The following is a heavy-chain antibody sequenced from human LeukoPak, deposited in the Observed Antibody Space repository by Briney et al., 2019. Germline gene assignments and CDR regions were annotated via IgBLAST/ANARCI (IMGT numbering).Heavy chain of an antibody. CDR2: IYPGDSDT. CDR1: GYTFTNYW. J-gene: IGHJ4*02. D-gene: IGHD2-15*01. CDR3: ARALYCSGGSCYFDY. V-gene: IGHV5-51*01. Sequence: GESLKISCEASGYTFTNYWIGWVRQMPGKGLEWMGIIYPGDSDTRYSPSFQGQITISADKSISTAYLQWSSLKASDTAMYYCARALYCSGGSCYFDYWGQGTLVTVSS.